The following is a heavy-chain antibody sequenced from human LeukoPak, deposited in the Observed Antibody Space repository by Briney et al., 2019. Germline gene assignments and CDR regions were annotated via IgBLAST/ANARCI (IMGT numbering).Heavy chain of an antibody. Sequence: SETLSLTCTVSGGSISSYYWSWIRQPAGKGLEWIGRIYTSGSTNYNPSLKSRVTMSVDTSKNQISLKVNSETAADTAVYYCARESYSSSYLFDFWGQGTLVTVSS. CDR3: ARESYSSSYLFDF. CDR2: IYTSGST. J-gene: IGHJ4*02. V-gene: IGHV4-4*07. CDR1: GGSISSYY. D-gene: IGHD6-6*01.